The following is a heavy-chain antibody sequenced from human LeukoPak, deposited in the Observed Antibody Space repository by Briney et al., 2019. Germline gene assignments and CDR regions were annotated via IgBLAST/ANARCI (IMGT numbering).Heavy chain of an antibody. V-gene: IGHV4-34*01. CDR3: ARHWESYYY. CDR2: INHSGST. Sequence: SETLSLTCAVYGGSFSGYYWSWIRQPPGKGLEWIGEINHSGSTNYNPSLKSRVTISVDTSKNQFSLKLSSVTAADTAVYYCARHWESYYYWGQGTLVTVSS. J-gene: IGHJ4*02. CDR1: GGSFSGYY. D-gene: IGHD1-26*01.